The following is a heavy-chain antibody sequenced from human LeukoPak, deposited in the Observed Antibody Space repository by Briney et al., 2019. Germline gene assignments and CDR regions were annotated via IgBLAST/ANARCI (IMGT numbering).Heavy chain of an antibody. J-gene: IGHJ3*02. Sequence: KPSETLSLTCTVSGGSISTYYWTWLRQPAGKGLEWIGRIYTSGSTNYNASPKSRVTLSLDTSKNQFSLKLTSVTAADTAVYYCARWITTQGTFDIWAQGTMVTVSS. D-gene: IGHD1-1*01. CDR1: GGSISTYY. CDR2: IYTSGST. V-gene: IGHV4-4*07. CDR3: ARWITTQGTFDI.